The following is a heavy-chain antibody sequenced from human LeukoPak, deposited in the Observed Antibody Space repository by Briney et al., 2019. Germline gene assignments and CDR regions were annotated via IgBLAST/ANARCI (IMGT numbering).Heavy chain of an antibody. CDR3: AREKVAFDI. CDR2: IYYSGST. J-gene: IGHJ3*02. Sequence: SETLSLTCTVSGGSISSSSYYWGWIRQPPGKGLERIGSIYYSGSTYYNPSLKSRVTISVDTSKNQFSLKLSSVTAADTAVYYCAREKVAFDIWGQGTMVTVSS. V-gene: IGHV4-39*02. CDR1: GGSISSSSYY.